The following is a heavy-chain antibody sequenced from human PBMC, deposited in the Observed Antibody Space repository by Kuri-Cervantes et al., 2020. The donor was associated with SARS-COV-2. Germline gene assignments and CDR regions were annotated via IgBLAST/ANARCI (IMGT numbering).Heavy chain of an antibody. Sequence: SETLSLSSAAYEGSFSGYYWSGIRQPPGKRLEWIREINHSGSTNYNPSLKSRVTISVDTSKNQFSLKLSSVTAADTAVYYCARVWGWSGYYFHYGMDVWGQGTTVTVSS. CDR3: ARVWGWSGYYFHYGMDV. J-gene: IGHJ6*02. V-gene: IGHV4-34*01. CDR2: INHSGST. CDR1: EGSFSGYY. D-gene: IGHD3-3*01.